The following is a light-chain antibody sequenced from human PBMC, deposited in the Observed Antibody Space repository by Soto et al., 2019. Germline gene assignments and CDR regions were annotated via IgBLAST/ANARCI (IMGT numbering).Light chain of an antibody. CDR3: QQGHSNPIT. CDR1: QTISTY. CDR2: AAS. J-gene: IGKJ5*01. V-gene: IGKV1-39*01. Sequence: DIQMTQSPSSLSASVGDRVTITCRTSQTISTYLNWYQQKPGKAPKLLIYAASSLQSGVPSRFSGSGSGTAFTLTISSLQPEDFATYYCQQGHSNPITLGQGTRLEIK.